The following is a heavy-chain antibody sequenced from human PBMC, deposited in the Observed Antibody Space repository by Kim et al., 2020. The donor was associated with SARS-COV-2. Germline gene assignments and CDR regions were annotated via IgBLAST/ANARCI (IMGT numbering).Heavy chain of an antibody. CDR3: ARHGLDWNDAC. CDR1: GGSISSYY. D-gene: IGHD1-1*01. Sequence: SETLSLTCTVSGGSISSYYWSWIRQPPGKGLEWIGYIYYSGSTNYNPSLKSRVTISVDTSKNQFSLKLSSVTAADTAVYYCARHGLDWNDACWGQGTLVTVSS. CDR2: IYYSGST. V-gene: IGHV4-59*08. J-gene: IGHJ4*02.